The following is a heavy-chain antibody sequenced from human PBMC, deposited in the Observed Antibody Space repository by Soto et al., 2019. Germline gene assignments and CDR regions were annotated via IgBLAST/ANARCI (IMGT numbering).Heavy chain of an antibody. CDR1: GYIFATYG. Sequence: QVQLVQSGGEVRKPGASVKVSCKASGYIFATYGVSWVRQAPGQGLEWVGGISAINGATSSAKKFQDRVIMTTDTSATTAFMELRSLRSADTAISYFTRGKSIAVAEGSWGQGTGVTVSS. V-gene: IGHV1-18*01. J-gene: IGHJ5*02. D-gene: IGHD6-19*01. CDR3: TRGKSIAVAEGS. CDR2: ISAINGAT.